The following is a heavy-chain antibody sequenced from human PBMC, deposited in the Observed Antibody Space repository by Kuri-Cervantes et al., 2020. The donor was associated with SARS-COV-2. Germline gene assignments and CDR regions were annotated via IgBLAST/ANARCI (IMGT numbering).Heavy chain of an antibody. CDR2: IHPILDAA. CDR3: AREWTDPIEMTTPTHFDY. V-gene: IGHV1-69*13. J-gene: IGHJ4*02. D-gene: IGHD5-24*01. CDR1: GGTFSNHA. Sequence: SVKVSCKSSGGTFSNHAISWVRQAPGQGLEWMGGIHPILDAANYAQKFQGRVTITADESTSTAYMELSGLRSEDTAVYYCAREWTDPIEMTTPTHFDYWGQGTLVTVSS.